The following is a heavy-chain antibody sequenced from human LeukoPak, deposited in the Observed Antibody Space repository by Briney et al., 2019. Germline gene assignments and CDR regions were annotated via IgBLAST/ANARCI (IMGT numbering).Heavy chain of an antibody. CDR3: AREDTSMGNAY. J-gene: IGHJ4*02. D-gene: IGHD5-18*01. CDR2: ISSSSTYK. V-gene: IGHV3-21*01. CDR1: GFTFSTYS. Sequence: GGSLRLSCAASGFTFSTYSMNWVRQAPGKGLEWVSSISSSSTYKYYADSVKGRFTISRDNAKNSLYLQVNSLRAEDTAVYYCAREDTSMGNAYWGQGTLVTVSS.